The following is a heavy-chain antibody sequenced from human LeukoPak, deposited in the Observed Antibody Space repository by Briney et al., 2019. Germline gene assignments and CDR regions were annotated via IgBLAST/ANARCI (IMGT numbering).Heavy chain of an antibody. CDR1: GYTFTSYY. J-gene: IGHJ4*02. CDR2: INPSGGST. CDR3: ARDIQKYSSGWYDLFDY. D-gene: IGHD6-19*01. Sequence: ASVKVSCKASGYTFTSYYMHWVRQAPGQGLEWMGIINPSGGSTSYAQKFQGRVTMTRDMSTSTVYMELSSLRSEDTAVYYCARDIQKYSSGWYDLFDYWGQGTLVTVSS. V-gene: IGHV1-46*01.